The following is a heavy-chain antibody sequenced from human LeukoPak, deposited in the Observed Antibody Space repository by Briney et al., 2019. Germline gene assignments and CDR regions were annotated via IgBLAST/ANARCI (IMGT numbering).Heavy chain of an antibody. CDR1: GFTFKNFA. CDR2: ITTTGDGT. Sequence: GGSLRLSCSASGFTFKNFAMHWVRQIPGRGLEYVSAITTTGDGTYYAESVKGRSIISRDNSKNTLYLQMSSLKAEDTAVYYCVKRGYASGWPFFDYWGQGTLVTVSS. J-gene: IGHJ4*02. CDR3: VKRGYASGWPFFDY. V-gene: IGHV3-64D*06. D-gene: IGHD6-19*01.